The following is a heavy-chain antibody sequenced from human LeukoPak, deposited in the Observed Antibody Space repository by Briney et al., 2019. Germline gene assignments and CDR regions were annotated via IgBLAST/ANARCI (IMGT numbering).Heavy chain of an antibody. D-gene: IGHD5-12*01. Sequence: GGSLRLSCAASGFTFKRYAMHWVRQAPGMGLEWVTIMSYDGNFTYYSDSVKGRFTISRDNSNDTLYLQMNSLRAEDTAVYYCVRDGGVSGYDLLDYWGQGTLVTVSS. CDR1: GFTFKRYA. V-gene: IGHV3-30*04. CDR3: VRDGGVSGYDLLDY. J-gene: IGHJ4*02. CDR2: MSYDGNFT.